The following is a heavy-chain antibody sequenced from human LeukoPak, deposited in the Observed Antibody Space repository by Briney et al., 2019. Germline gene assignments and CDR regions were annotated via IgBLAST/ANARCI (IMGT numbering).Heavy chain of an antibody. J-gene: IGHJ4*02. CDR2: ISSSSSYI. CDR1: GLTFSSYS. D-gene: IGHD6-19*01. V-gene: IGHV3-21*01. Sequence: PGGSLRLSCAASGLTFSSYSMNWVRQAPGKGLEWVSSISSSSSYIYYADSVKGRFTISRDNAKNSLYLQMNSLRAEDTAVYYCARGGHIAVAGTVYFDYWGQGTLVTVSS. CDR3: ARGGHIAVAGTVYFDY.